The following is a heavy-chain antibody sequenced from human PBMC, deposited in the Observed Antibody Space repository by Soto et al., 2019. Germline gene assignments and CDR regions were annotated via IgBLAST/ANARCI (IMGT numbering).Heavy chain of an antibody. CDR3: ARQSIAAAGINYFDY. V-gene: IGHV4-30-2*01. Sequence: SETLSLTCAVSGGSISSGGYSWSWIRQPPGKGLEWIGYIYHSGSTYYNPSLKSRVTISVDRSKNQFSLKLSPVTAADTAVYYCARQSIAAAGINYFDYWGQGTLVTVSS. D-gene: IGHD6-13*01. CDR1: GGSISSGGYS. CDR2: IYHSGST. J-gene: IGHJ4*02.